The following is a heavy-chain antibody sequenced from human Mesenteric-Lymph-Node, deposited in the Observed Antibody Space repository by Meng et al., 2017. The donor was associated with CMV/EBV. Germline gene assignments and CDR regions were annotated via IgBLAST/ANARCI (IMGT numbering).Heavy chain of an antibody. Sequence: ASVKVSCKASDYTFTSYGISWVRQAPGQGLEWMGWISPYKGNTNYAQKLQDRVTMTTDTSTSTAYMELRSLRSDDTAVYYCARRGPYSKPYYYYGMDVWGQGTTVTVSS. J-gene: IGHJ6*02. V-gene: IGHV1-18*01. CDR1: DYTFTSYG. CDR2: ISPYKGNT. CDR3: ARRGPYSKPYYYYGMDV. D-gene: IGHD4-11*01.